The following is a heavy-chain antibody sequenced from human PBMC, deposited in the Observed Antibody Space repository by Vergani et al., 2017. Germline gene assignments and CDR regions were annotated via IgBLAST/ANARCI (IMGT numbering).Heavy chain of an antibody. V-gene: IGHV1-24*01. J-gene: IGHJ4*02. CDR1: GYTLTELS. D-gene: IGHD3-10*01. CDR3: ATDPVRKNYYGSGSYYLPLFGY. Sequence: QVQLVQSGAEVKKPGASVKVSCKVSGYTLTELSMHWVRQAPGKGLEWMGGFDPEDGETIYAQKFQGRVTMTEDTSTDTAYMELSSLRSEDTAVYYCATDPVRKNYYGSGSYYLPLFGYWGQGTLVTVSS. CDR2: FDPEDGET.